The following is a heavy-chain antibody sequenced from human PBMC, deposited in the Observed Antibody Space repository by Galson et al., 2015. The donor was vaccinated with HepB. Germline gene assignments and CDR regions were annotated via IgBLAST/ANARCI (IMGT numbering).Heavy chain of an antibody. J-gene: IGHJ4*02. Sequence: SLRLSCATSGFTFRDYAVGWFRQAPGKGLEWVSFIRSKAYTGTTDYAVSVKGRFSVSRDDSKSLAYLEMNSLKAEDTAVYYCSRARRLSTTRVFYQFDYWGQGIQVTVSS. V-gene: IGHV3-49*03. CDR2: IRSKAYTGTT. CDR1: GFTFRDYA. CDR3: SRARRLSTTRVFYQFDY. D-gene: IGHD1-1*01.